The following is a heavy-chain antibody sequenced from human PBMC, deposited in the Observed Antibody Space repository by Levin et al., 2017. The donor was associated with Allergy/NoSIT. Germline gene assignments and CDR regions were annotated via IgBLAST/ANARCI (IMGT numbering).Heavy chain of an antibody. J-gene: IGHJ4*01. CDR1: GYTFTTYD. CDR2: ISTYNGNT. Sequence: RGESLKISCKASGYTFTTYDITWARQAPGQGLEWMGWISTYNGNTNYAQKFQGRVTLTTDKSTSTAYMELRSLRSDDTAVYYCARGGSSAGYDYWGHGSLVTVSS. D-gene: IGHD6-25*01. V-gene: IGHV1-18*01. CDR3: ARGGSSAGYDY.